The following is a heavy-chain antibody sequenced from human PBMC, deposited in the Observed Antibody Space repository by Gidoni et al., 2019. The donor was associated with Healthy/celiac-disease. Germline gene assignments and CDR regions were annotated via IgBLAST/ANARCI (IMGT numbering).Heavy chain of an antibody. J-gene: IGHJ4*02. CDR1: GATFSSYA. V-gene: IGHV1-69*01. CDR2: IIPIFGTA. D-gene: IGHD2-15*01. Sequence: QVQLVQSGAEVKKPGSSVKVSCKASGATFSSYAISWVRPAPGQGLEWMGGIIPIFGTANYAQKFQGRVTITADESTSTAYMELSSLRSEDTAVYYCARAGYCSGGSCYSLLRYNWNDVVHCLDYWGQGTLVTVSS. CDR3: ARAGYCSGGSCYSLLRYNWNDVVHCLDY.